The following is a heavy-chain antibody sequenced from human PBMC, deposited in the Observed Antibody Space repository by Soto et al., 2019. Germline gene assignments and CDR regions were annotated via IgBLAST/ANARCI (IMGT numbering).Heavy chain of an antibody. CDR1: GGCFSSDSFI. V-gene: IGHV4-31*03. Sequence: QVQLQESGPGLVKPSQTLSLTCSVSGGCFSSDSFIWSWVRQFPGKGLEWIGYINYSGTTYYNPSLRSRITMSVDTSKNQFSLNLSSVTAADTAVYYCARDHNGDGMDVWGQGTTVTVSS. D-gene: IGHD2-8*01. J-gene: IGHJ6*02. CDR2: INYSGTT. CDR3: ARDHNGDGMDV.